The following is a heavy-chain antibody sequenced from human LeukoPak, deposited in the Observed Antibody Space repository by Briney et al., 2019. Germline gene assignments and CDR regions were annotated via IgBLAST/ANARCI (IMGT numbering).Heavy chain of an antibody. CDR1: GGPISRGVYF. V-gene: IGHV4-31*03. Sequence: SQTLSLTCTVSGGPISRGVYFWTWIRQHPGKGLEWIGYIYYSGSTYYNPSLKSRPTISVDTSNNQFSLNLRSVTAADTAVYYCAGADAFGNNNYLNWFDSWGQGILVTVSS. CDR3: AGADAFGNNNYLNWFDS. D-gene: IGHD4-11*01. J-gene: IGHJ5*01. CDR2: IYYSGST.